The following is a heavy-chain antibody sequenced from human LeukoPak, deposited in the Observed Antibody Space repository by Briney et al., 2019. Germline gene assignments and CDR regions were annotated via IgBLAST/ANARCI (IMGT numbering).Heavy chain of an antibody. Sequence: GGSLRLSCAASGFTFSSYAMSWVRQAPGKGLEWVSAISGSGGSTYYADSVKGRFTISRDNSKNTLYLQMNSLRAEDTAVYYCAQQTGYGYGEFDYWGQGTLVTVSS. CDR2: ISGSGGST. V-gene: IGHV3-23*01. D-gene: IGHD5-18*01. CDR1: GFTFSSYA. J-gene: IGHJ4*02. CDR3: AQQTGYGYGEFDY.